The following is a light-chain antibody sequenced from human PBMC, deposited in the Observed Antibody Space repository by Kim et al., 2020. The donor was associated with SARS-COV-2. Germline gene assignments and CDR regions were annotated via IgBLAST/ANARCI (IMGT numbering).Light chain of an antibody. J-gene: IGLJ1*01. CDR3: QSYDNRLSGYV. CDR1: SSNIRAGYE. V-gene: IGLV1-40*01. Sequence: QSVLTQPPSVSGAPGQRVTISCTGISSNIRAGYEVHWYQQLPGTAPKLLIYGDINRPSGVPDRFSGSKSGTSASLAITGLQTEDEADYYCQSYDNRLSGYVFGTGTKVYVL. CDR2: GDI.